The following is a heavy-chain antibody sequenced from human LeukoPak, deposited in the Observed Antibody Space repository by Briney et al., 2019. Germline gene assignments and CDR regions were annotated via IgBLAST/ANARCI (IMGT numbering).Heavy chain of an antibody. D-gene: IGHD2-2*01. CDR1: GFTFSSYA. Sequence: PGGSLRLSCAASGFTFSSYAMSWVRQAPGKGLEWVSAISGSGGSTNYADSVKGRFTISRDNSKNTLYLQMNSLRAEDTAVYYCAKDRVGYCSSTSCLWPVDYWGQGTLVTVSS. CDR3: AKDRVGYCSSTSCLWPVDY. CDR2: ISGSGGST. J-gene: IGHJ4*02. V-gene: IGHV3-23*01.